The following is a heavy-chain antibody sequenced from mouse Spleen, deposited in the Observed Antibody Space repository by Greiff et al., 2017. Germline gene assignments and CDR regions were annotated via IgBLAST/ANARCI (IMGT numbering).Heavy chain of an antibody. J-gene: IGHJ4*01. CDR2: IYPGSGST. CDR1: GYTFTSYW. V-gene: IGHV1-55*01. Sequence: VQLQQPGAELVKPGASVKMSCKASGYTFTSYWITWVKQRPGQGLEWIGDIYPGSGSTNYNEKFKSKATLTVDTSSSTAYMQLSSLTSEDSAVYYCARFDGYDDAMDYWGQGTSVTVSS. CDR3: ARFDGYDDAMDY. D-gene: IGHD2-2*01.